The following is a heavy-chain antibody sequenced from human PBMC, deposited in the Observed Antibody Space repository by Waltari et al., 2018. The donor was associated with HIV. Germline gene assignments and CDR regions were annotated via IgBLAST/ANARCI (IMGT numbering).Heavy chain of an antibody. J-gene: IGHJ4*02. CDR1: GGSFSTSSYY. CDR2: VYYSGSS. CDR3: VAGYYGRGDY. V-gene: IGHV4-39*01. Sequence: QLQLQESGPGLVKPSETLSLTCTVSGGSFSTSSYYWGWIRQTPGKGLEWIGSVYYSGSSYYNPSLKSRVTISVDTSKNQFSLKLSSVIAADTAVYYCVAGYYGRGDYWGQGTLVTVSS. D-gene: IGHD3-3*01.